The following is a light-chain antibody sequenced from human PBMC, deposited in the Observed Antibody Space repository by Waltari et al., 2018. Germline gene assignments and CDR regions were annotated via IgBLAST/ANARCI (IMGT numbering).Light chain of an antibody. CDR1: QSISSY. CDR2: AAS. V-gene: IGKV1-39*01. J-gene: IGKJ2*01. Sequence: DIQMTQSPSSLSAAVGDRGTITCRASQSISSYLNWYQQKPGKDPKLLIYAASSLQSGVPSRFSGSGSGTDFTLTISSLPPEDFATYYCQQSYSTPRTFGQGPKLEIK. CDR3: QQSYSTPRT.